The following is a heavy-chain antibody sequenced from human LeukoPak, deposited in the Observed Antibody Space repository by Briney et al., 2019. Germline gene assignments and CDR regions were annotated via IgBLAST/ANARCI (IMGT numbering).Heavy chain of an antibody. D-gene: IGHD2-15*01. CDR3: ARGLVLFAVVAATRAWFDP. Sequence: SETLSLTCAVYGGSFSGYYWSWIRQSPGKGLEWIGEINHSGSTNYNPSLKSRVTISVDTSKNQFSLKLSSVTAADTAVYYCARGLVLFAVVAATRAWFDPWGQGTLVTVSS. CDR2: INHSGST. J-gene: IGHJ5*02. V-gene: IGHV4-34*01. CDR1: GGSFSGYY.